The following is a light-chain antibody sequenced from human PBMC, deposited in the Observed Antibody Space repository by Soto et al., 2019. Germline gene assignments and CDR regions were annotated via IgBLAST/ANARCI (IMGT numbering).Light chain of an antibody. CDR3: QQSYSTPRIT. Sequence: DIQVTQSPSSLSASVGDRVTITCRASQTIGTFLNWYQQKPGKAPNLLISSASTLQSGVPSRFIGSGSGTDFTLTISSLQPEDFGTYYCQQSYSTPRITFGPGTKVDIK. V-gene: IGKV1-39*01. CDR1: QTIGTF. J-gene: IGKJ3*01. CDR2: SAS.